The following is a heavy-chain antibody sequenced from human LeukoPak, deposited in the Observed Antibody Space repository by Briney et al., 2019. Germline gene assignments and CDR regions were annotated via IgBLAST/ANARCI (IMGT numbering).Heavy chain of an antibody. D-gene: IGHD5-18*01. CDR1: GGSISSYY. CDR2: IYYSGST. V-gene: IGHV4-59*01. CDR3: ARVLRRYSYGVDAFDI. J-gene: IGHJ3*02. Sequence: KPSETLSLTCTVSGGSISSYYWSWFRQPPGKGLEWIGYIYYSGSTNYNPSLKSRVTISVDTSKNQFSLKLSSVTAADTAVYYCARVLRRYSYGVDAFDIWGQGTMVTVSS.